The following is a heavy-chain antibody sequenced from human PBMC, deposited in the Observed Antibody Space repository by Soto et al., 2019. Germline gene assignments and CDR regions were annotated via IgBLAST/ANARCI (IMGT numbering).Heavy chain of an antibody. Sequence: QVQLQETGPGLVKPSQTLSLTCTVSGGSISSGDYYWSWIRQPPGKGLEWIGYIYYSGSTYYNPSLKSRVTISVDTSKNRFSLKLSSVTAADTAVYYCARGVDYYDSSGFLYFDYWGQGTLVTVSS. CDR3: ARGVDYYDSSGFLYFDY. CDR1: GGSISSGDYY. J-gene: IGHJ4*02. D-gene: IGHD3-22*01. CDR2: IYYSGST. V-gene: IGHV4-30-4*01.